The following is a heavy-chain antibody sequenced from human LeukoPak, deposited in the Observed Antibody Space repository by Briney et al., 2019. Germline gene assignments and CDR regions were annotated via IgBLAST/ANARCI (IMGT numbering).Heavy chain of an antibody. V-gene: IGHV3-23*01. CDR2: SSGSGANT. CDR1: GLTFSTYG. D-gene: IGHD5-18*01. CDR3: AKRGGYDYGSHFDH. Sequence: GGSLRLSCTTSGLTFSTYGMAWVRQAPGKGLEWVSSSSGSGANTNYADSVKGSLTISRYSSNNTLYLHMDRLRVDDTAVYFCAKRGGYDYGSHFDHWGQGALVTVSA. J-gene: IGHJ4*02.